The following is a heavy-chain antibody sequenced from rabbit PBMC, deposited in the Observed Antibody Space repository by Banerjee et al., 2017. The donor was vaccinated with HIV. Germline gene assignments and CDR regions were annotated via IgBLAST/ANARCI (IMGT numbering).Heavy chain of an antibody. V-gene: IGHV1S47*01. D-gene: IGHD7-1*01. CDR2: IYPDYDKT. CDR3: ARDRDGDAGYGSLAL. Sequence: QEQLEESGGDLVKPEGSLTLTCNASGIDFSGYGISWVRQAPGKGLEWITYIYPDYDKTDYASWVNGRFTISLDNAQNTVFLKMTSLTVADTATYFCARDRDGDAGYGSLALWGPGTSSPS. J-gene: IGHJ4*01. CDR1: GIDFSGYG.